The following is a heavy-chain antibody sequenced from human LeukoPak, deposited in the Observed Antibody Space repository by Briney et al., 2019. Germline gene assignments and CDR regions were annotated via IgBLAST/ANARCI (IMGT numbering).Heavy chain of an antibody. CDR2: IYSDNT. V-gene: IGHV3-53*01. Sequence: GGSLRLSCTVSGFTVSSNSMSWVRQAPGKGLEWVSFIYSDNTHYSDSVKGRFTISRDNSKNTLYLQMNSLRAEDTAVYYCARHGRRIAPYCSSTSCYGRFDYWGQGTLVTVSS. D-gene: IGHD2-2*01. CDR3: ARHGRRIAPYCSSTSCYGRFDY. CDR1: GFTVSSNS. J-gene: IGHJ4*02.